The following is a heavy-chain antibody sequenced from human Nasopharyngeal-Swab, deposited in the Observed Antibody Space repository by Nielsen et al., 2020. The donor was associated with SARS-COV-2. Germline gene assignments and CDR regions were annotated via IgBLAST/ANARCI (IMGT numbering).Heavy chain of an antibody. J-gene: IGHJ3*02. CDR1: GGSISSYY. D-gene: IGHD6-13*01. V-gene: IGHV4-59*01. CDR2: IYYSGST. CDR3: ARAPTRSRYSSSLGAFDI. Sequence: SETLSLTRTVTGGSISSYYWSWIRQLPGKGLEWIGYIYYSGSTNYNTSLKSRVTISVDTSKKQYSLKLHSVTAADTALYYCARAPTRSRYSSSLGAFDIWGQGTMVTVSS.